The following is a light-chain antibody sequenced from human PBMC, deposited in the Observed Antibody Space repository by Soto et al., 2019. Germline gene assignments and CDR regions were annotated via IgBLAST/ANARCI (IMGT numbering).Light chain of an antibody. V-gene: IGKV1-9*01. CDR3: QQSYSTPLT. J-gene: IGKJ1*01. Sequence: DIQLTQSPSFLSASVGDRVTITCRASQGISSDLAWYQQNPGKAPKLLIYAASTLQNGVPSTFSGSGSGTEFTLTISSLQPEDVATYYCQQSYSTPLTFGQVTKVEIK. CDR1: QGISSD. CDR2: AAS.